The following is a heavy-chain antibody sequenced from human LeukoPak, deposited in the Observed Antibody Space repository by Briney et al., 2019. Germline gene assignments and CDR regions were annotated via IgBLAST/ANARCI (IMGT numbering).Heavy chain of an antibody. J-gene: IGHJ6*02. CDR1: GFTFSSYG. CDR3: AKVGGDYEEYYYYGMDV. CDR2: ISYDGSNK. Sequence: GGSLRLSCAASGFTFSSYGMHWVRQAPGKGLEWVAVISYDGSNKYYADSVKGRFTISRDNSKNTLYLQMNSLRAEDTAVYYCAKVGGDYEEYYYYGMDVWGQGTTVTVSS. D-gene: IGHD4-17*01. V-gene: IGHV3-30*18.